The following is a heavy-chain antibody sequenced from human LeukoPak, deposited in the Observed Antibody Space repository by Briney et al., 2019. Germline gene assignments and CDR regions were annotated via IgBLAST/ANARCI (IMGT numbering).Heavy chain of an antibody. Sequence: PGGSLRLSCVASGFPFSSYGMHWVRQAPGKGLEWVAVIWSVGGAEYYADSVKGRFTISRDNSKNMLFLQMNSLKTEDTAVYYCTRHETYYDFWSGDEGMDVWGQGTTVTVSS. J-gene: IGHJ6*02. CDR3: TRHETYYDFWSGDEGMDV. CDR1: GFPFSSYG. D-gene: IGHD3-3*01. CDR2: IWSVGGAE. V-gene: IGHV3-33*01.